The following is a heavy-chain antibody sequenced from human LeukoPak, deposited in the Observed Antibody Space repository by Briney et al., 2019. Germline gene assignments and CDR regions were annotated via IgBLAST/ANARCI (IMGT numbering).Heavy chain of an antibody. Sequence: GESLKISCKGSGYGFTTYWIGWVRQMPGKGLEWMGIIYPGDSDTRYSPSFQGQVAISADKSISTAYLQWSSLKDSDTAMYDCARSRGSPSRDAFDIWAQGTMVTVSS. CDR2: IYPGDSDT. J-gene: IGHJ3*02. CDR1: GYGFTTYW. V-gene: IGHV5-51*01. D-gene: IGHD3-16*01. CDR3: ARSRGSPSRDAFDI.